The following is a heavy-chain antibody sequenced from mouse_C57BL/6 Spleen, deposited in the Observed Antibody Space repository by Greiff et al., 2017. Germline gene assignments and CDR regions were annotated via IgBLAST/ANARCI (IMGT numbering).Heavy chain of an antibody. CDR3: ARGSYYGSSRAMDY. D-gene: IGHD1-1*01. V-gene: IGHV1-82*01. CDR1: GYAFSSSW. CDR2: IYPGDGDT. Sequence: VKLMESGPELVKPGASVKISCKASGYAFSSSWMNWVKQRPGKGLEWIGRIYPGDGDTNYNGKFKGKATLTADKSSSTAYMQLSSLTSEDSAVYFCARGSYYGSSRAMDYWGQGTSGTVSS. J-gene: IGHJ4*01.